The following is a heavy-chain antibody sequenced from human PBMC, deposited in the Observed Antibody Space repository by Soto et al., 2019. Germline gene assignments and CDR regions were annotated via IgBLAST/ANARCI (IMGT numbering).Heavy chain of an antibody. CDR1: GYTLTELS. CDR2: FDPEDGET. J-gene: IGHJ6*02. Sequence: QVPLVQSGAEVKKPGASVKVSCKVSGYTLTELSMHWVRQAPGKGLEWMGGFDPEDGETIYAQKFQGRVTMTEDTSTDTAYMELSSLRSEDTAVYYCAASGYYDILTGYWRGYYYYGMDVWGQGTTVTVSS. CDR3: AASGYYDILTGYWRGYYYYGMDV. D-gene: IGHD3-9*01. V-gene: IGHV1-24*01.